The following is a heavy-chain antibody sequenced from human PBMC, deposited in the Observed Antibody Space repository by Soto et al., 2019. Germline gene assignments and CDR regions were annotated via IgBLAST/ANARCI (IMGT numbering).Heavy chain of an antibody. CDR1: GYTFTGYY. J-gene: IGHJ3*02. CDR2: INPNSGGT. D-gene: IGHD3-3*02. Sequence: ASVKVSCKASGYTFTGYYMHWVRQAPGQGLEWMGWINPNSGGTNYAQKFQGRVTMTRDTSISTACMELSRLRSDDTAVYYCARGRLAYDAFDIWGQGTMVTVSS. CDR3: ARGRLAYDAFDI. V-gene: IGHV1-2*02.